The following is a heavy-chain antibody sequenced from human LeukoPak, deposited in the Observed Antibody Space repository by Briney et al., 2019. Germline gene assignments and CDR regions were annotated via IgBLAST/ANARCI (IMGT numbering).Heavy chain of an antibody. CDR2: IYTSGST. V-gene: IGHV4-4*07. J-gene: IGHJ6*03. CDR1: GGSISSYY. D-gene: IGHD5-18*01. CDR3: ARAATAMVIGYYYYYMDV. Sequence: PSETLTLTCSVSGGSISSYYCSWIRQPAGKGLEWIGRIYTSGSTNYNPSLKSRVTMSVDTSKNQFSLKLSSVTAADTAVYYCARAATAMVIGYYYYYMDVWGKGTTVTMSS.